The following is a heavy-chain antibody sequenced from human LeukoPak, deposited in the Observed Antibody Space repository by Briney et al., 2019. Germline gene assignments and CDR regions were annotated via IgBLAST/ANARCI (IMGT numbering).Heavy chain of an antibody. CDR2: ITGSDDAT. CDR1: GFTFSSAA. D-gene: IGHD3-22*01. Sequence: PGGSLRLSCVASGFTFSSAAMTWVRQPPGKGPEWVSTITGSDDATYYANSVKGRFTISRDSSTKTLHLQMNSLRIEDTAIYYCAKGPQLYSGYHPDYWGQGTLVTVSS. J-gene: IGHJ4*02. CDR3: AKGPQLYSGYHPDY. V-gene: IGHV3-23*01.